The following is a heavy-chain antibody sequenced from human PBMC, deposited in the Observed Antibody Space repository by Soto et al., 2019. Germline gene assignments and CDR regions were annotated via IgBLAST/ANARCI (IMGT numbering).Heavy chain of an antibody. Sequence: QVQLVESGGGLVKPGGSLRLSCAASGFTFGDYYMSWIRQAPGKGLEWVSDIHSSGITTYYTDSVKGRFTISRDNAKNSLYLQMNSLRAEDTAIYYCARAVNWNEFDPWGQGTLVTVSS. CDR3: ARAVNWNEFDP. J-gene: IGHJ5*02. CDR1: GFTFGDYY. CDR2: IHSSGITT. V-gene: IGHV3-11*01. D-gene: IGHD1-1*01.